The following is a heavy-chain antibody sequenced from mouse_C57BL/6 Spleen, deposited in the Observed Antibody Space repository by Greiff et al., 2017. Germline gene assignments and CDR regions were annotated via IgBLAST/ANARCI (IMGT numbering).Heavy chain of an antibody. CDR2: ISPGDGDT. CDR3: ANGIYYGHDWESDY. J-gene: IGHJ2*01. D-gene: IGHD2-2*01. V-gene: IGHV1-80*01. CDR1: GYAFSRYW. Sequence: QVQLQQSGAELVKPGASVKISCKASGYAFSRYWMNWVKQRPGKGLEWIGQISPGDGDTNYNEKFKGKATLTADKTSSTAYMQHSSLTSEASPVYVCANGIYYGHDWESDYWGQGTTLTVSS.